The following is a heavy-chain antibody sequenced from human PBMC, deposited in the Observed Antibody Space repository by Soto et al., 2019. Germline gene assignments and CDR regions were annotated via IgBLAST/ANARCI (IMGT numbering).Heavy chain of an antibody. J-gene: IGHJ4*02. CDR3: AKDAKGRFFEWLYYFDY. Sequence: GESLKISCAASGFTFSSYAMSWVRQAPGKGLEWVSAISGSGGSTYYADSVKGRFTISRDNSKNTLYLQMNSLRAEDKAVYYCAKDAKGRFFEWLYYFDYWGQGTLVTVSS. CDR2: ISGSGGST. V-gene: IGHV3-23*01. CDR1: GFTFSSYA. D-gene: IGHD3-3*01.